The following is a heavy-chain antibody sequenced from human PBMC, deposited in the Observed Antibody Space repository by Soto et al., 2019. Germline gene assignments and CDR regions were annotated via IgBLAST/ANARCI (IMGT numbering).Heavy chain of an antibody. J-gene: IGHJ5*02. Sequence: SETLSLTCTVSGGSISSSSYYWGWIRQPPGKGLEWIGSIYYSGSTYYNPSLKSRVTISVDTSKNQFSLKLSSVTAADAAVYYCARRGGYCSSTSCTNWFDPWGQGTLVTVSS. V-gene: IGHV4-39*01. CDR2: IYYSGST. CDR3: ARRGGYCSSTSCTNWFDP. D-gene: IGHD2-2*01. CDR1: GGSISSSSYY.